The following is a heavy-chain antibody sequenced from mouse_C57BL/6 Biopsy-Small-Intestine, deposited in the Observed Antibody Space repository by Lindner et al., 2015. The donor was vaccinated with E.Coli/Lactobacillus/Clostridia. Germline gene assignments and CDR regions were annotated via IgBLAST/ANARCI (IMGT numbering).Heavy chain of an antibody. V-gene: IGHV5-6*01. J-gene: IGHJ4*01. CDR2: ISSGGSYT. CDR3: ASLNWDYAMDY. D-gene: IGHD4-1*01. Sequence: VQLQESGGDLVKPGGSLKLSCAASGFTFSSYGMSWVRQTPDKRLEWVATISSGGSYTYYPDSVKGRFTISRDNAKNTLYLQMSSLKSEDTAMYYCASLNWDYAMDYWGQGTSVTVSS. CDR1: GFTFSSYG.